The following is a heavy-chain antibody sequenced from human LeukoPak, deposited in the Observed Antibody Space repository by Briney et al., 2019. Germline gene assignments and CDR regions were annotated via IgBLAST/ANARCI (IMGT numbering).Heavy chain of an antibody. CDR3: ARDRGPGWFDP. CDR1: GITLSNYG. CDR2: IYSTGTT. Sequence: PGGSLRLSCAVSGITLSNYGMSWVRQAPGKGLEWVSVIYSTGTTFYADSVKGRFTISRDDSKNTVYLQMNSLRPEDTAVYYCARDRGPGWFDPWGQGTLVTVSS. V-gene: IGHV3-66*03. D-gene: IGHD3-10*01. J-gene: IGHJ5*02.